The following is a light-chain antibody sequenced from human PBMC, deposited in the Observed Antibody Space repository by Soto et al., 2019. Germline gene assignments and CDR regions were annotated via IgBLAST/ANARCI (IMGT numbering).Light chain of an antibody. CDR1: QSVTSRH. V-gene: IGKV3-20*01. J-gene: IGKJ2*01. CDR2: GAT. Sequence: EIVLTQSPGTLSLSPGERATLSCKASQSVTSRHLAWYQQKPGQAPRLLIYGATSRATGIPDRFSGSGSGTDFTLTISRLEPEDFAGYFCQQYNNSPEYTFGQGTKLEIK. CDR3: QQYNNSPEYT.